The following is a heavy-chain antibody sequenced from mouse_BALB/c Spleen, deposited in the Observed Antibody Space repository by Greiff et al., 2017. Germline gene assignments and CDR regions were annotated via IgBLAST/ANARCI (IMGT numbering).Heavy chain of an antibody. Sequence: EVQLVESGGGLVQPGGSLKLSCAASGFTFSSYGMSWVRQTPDKRLELVATINSNGGSTYYPDSVKGRFTISRDNAKNTLYLQMSSLKSEDTAMYYCARSDYDEAYWGQGTLVTVSA. CDR2: INSNGGST. CDR3: ARSDYDEAY. CDR1: GFTFSSYG. D-gene: IGHD2-4*01. J-gene: IGHJ3*01. V-gene: IGHV5-6-3*01.